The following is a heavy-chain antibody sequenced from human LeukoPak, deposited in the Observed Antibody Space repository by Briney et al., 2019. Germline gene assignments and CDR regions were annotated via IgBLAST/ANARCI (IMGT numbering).Heavy chain of an antibody. CDR2: ISSVIIYI. D-gene: IGHD3-10*01. CDR3: ARDPSYGSGSYGSIIDY. Sequence: GGSLRLSCAASGFTFSSFSRNWVRQAPGKGLEWVSSISSVIIYIYYADSGKGRFPISRDNAKNSLYLQMNSLRAEDTAVYYCARDPSYGSGSYGSIIDYWGQGTLVTVSS. J-gene: IGHJ4*02. CDR1: GFTFSSFS. V-gene: IGHV3-21*01.